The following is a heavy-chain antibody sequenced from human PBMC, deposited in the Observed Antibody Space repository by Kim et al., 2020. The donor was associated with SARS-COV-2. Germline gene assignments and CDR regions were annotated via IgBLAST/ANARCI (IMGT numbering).Heavy chain of an antibody. CDR2: ISWNSGSI. Sequence: GGSQRLSCAASGFTFDDYAMHWVRQAPGKGLEWVSGISWNSGSIGYADSVKGRFTISRDNAKNSLYLQMNSLRAEDTALYYCASSPYYYDSSGYYYWGQGTLVTVSS. J-gene: IGHJ4*02. CDR3: ASSPYYYDSSGYYY. D-gene: IGHD3-22*01. V-gene: IGHV3-9*01. CDR1: GFTFDDYA.